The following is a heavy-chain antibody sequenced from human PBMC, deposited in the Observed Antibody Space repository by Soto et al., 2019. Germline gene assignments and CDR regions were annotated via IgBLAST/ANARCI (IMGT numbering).Heavy chain of an antibody. CDR1: GGTFSSYA. CDR3: ARAGTIVLMVYAWFDP. Sequence: ASVKVSCKASGGTFSSYAISWVRQAPGQGLEWMGGIIPIFGTANYAQKFQGRVTITADESTSTAYMELSSLRSEDTAVYYCARAGTIVLMVYAWFDPWGQGTLVTVSS. J-gene: IGHJ5*02. V-gene: IGHV1-69*13. D-gene: IGHD2-8*01. CDR2: IIPIFGTA.